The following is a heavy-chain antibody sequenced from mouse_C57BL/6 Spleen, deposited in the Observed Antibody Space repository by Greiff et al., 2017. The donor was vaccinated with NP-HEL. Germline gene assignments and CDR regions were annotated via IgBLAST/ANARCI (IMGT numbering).Heavy chain of an antibody. CDR2: INPSTGGT. Sequence: EVNLVESGPELVKPGASVKISCKASGYSFTGYYMNWVKQSPEKSLEWIGEINPSTGGTTYNQKFKAKATLTVDKSSSTAYMQLKSLTSEDSAVYYCARGDDYGAMDYWGQGTSVTVSS. CDR1: GYSFTGYY. V-gene: IGHV1-42*01. D-gene: IGHD2-4*01. J-gene: IGHJ4*01. CDR3: ARGDDYGAMDY.